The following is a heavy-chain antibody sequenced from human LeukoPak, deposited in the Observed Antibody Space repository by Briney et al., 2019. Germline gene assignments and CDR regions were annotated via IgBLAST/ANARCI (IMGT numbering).Heavy chain of an antibody. CDR2: ISGSGGST. D-gene: IGHD2-2*01. CDR1: GFTFSSYD. Sequence: GGSLTLSCTASGFTFSSYDMSWLRQAPGKGLEWVSAISGSGGSTYYADSVKGRFTISRDNSKNTLYLQMNSLRAEDTAVYYCAKARGIVVVPGAPSLPGIHFWGQGTLVTVSS. V-gene: IGHV3-23*01. CDR3: AKARGIVVVPGAPSLPGIHF. J-gene: IGHJ4*02.